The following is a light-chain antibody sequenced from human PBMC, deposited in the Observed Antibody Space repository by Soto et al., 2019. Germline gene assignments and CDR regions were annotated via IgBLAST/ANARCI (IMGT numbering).Light chain of an antibody. Sequence: QSALTQLPSASGSPGQSVTISCTGTSSDVGGYNYVSWYQQHPGKAPKLMIYDVSNRPSGVSNRFSGSKSGNTASLTISGLQAEDEADYFCSSYTSSSTYVFGTGTKVTVL. V-gene: IGLV2-14*01. CDR3: SSYTSSSTYV. CDR2: DVS. CDR1: SSDVGGYNY. J-gene: IGLJ1*01.